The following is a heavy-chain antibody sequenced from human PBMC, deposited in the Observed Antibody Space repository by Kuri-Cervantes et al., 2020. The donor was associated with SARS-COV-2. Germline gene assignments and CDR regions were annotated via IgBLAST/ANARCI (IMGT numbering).Heavy chain of an antibody. CDR3: ARVVGYCSSTSCPLLAFDI. J-gene: IGHJ3*02. Sequence: ASVKVSCKASGYTFTSYYMHWVRQAPGQGLEWMGIINPSGGSTSYAQKFQGRVTMTRDTSTSTVYMELSSLRSEDTAVYYCARVVGYCSSTSCPLLAFDIWGQETMVTVSS. CDR2: INPSGGST. D-gene: IGHD2-2*01. V-gene: IGHV1-46*01. CDR1: GYTFTSYY.